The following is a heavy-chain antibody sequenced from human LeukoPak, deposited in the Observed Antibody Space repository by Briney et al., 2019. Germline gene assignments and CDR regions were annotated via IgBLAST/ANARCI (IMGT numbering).Heavy chain of an antibody. V-gene: IGHV3-23*01. Sequence: GGSLRLSCAASGFTFSSYGMSWVRQAPGKGLEWVSAISGSGGSTYYADFVKGRFTISRDNSKSTLYLQMNNLRADDTAVYYCAKVLLRALDYMDVWGKGTTVTDSS. CDR2: ISGSGGST. D-gene: IGHD2-15*01. J-gene: IGHJ6*03. CDR1: GFTFSSYG. CDR3: AKVLLRALDYMDV.